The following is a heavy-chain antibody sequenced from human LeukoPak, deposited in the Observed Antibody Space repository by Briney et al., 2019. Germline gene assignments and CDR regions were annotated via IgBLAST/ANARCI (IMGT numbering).Heavy chain of an antibody. Sequence: GASVKVSCKASGYTFTSYYMHWVRQAPGQGLEWVGWINPKSGGANSAQKFQGRVTMNRDTSISTGYMELSSLRSDDTAIYYCARDRYGDGFAFFDYWGQGTLVTVSS. D-gene: IGHD5-24*01. CDR2: INPKSGGA. CDR3: ARDRYGDGFAFFDY. CDR1: GYTFTSYY. V-gene: IGHV1-2*02. J-gene: IGHJ4*02.